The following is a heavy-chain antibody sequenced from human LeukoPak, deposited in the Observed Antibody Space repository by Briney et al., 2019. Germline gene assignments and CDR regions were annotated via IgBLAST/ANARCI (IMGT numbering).Heavy chain of an antibody. CDR1: GYTFTSDD. CDR3: ARGTIVGAIV. D-gene: IGHD1-26*01. CDR2: MNTNSGNT. J-gene: IGHJ4*02. V-gene: IGHV1-8*01. Sequence: GSVTVSCKASGYTFTSDDINWVRQAAGQGLEWMGWMNTNSGNTGYAQKFQGRVTMTRTTSISTAYMELSSLRSEDTAVYYCARGTIVGAIVWVQGTLVTVSS.